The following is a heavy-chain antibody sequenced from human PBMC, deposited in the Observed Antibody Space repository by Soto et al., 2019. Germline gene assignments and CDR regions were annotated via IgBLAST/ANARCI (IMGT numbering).Heavy chain of an antibody. CDR2: IKSKTDGGTT. CDR3: TTESTTVTTFDY. CDR1: GFTFSNAW. Sequence: GGSLRLSCAASGFTFSNAWMSWVRQAPGKGLEWVGRIKSKTDGGTTDYAAPVKGRFTISRDDSKNTLYLQMNSLKTENTAVYYCTTESTTVTTFDYWGQGTLVTVSS. D-gene: IGHD4-4*01. V-gene: IGHV3-15*01. J-gene: IGHJ4*02.